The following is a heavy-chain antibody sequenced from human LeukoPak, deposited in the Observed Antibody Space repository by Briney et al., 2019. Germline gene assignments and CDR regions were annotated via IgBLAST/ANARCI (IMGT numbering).Heavy chain of an antibody. CDR1: GYTFSSYG. CDR2: ISPYTGDT. D-gene: IGHD3-16*02. J-gene: IGHJ4*02. CDR3: ARDQYDSVCGSYRPYFDF. Sequence: GASVKVSSKTSGYTFSSYGISWVRQAPGQGLEWMGSISPYTGDTKYAERPQDRVIMTTDTSTRTAYMELRSLTSDDTAVFYCARDQYDSVCGSYRPYFDFWGQGTLVTVSS. V-gene: IGHV1-18*04.